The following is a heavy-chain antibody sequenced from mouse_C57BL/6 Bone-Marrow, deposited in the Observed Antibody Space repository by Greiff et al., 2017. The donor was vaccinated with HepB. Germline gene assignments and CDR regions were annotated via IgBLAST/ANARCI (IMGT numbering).Heavy chain of an antibody. CDR1: YTFSRRVH. Sequence: QVQLQQSGPELARPWASVKISCQAFYTFSRRVHFAIRDTNYWMQWVKQRPGQGLEWIGAIYPGNGDTSYNQKFKGKATLTADKSSSTAYMQLSSLTSEDSAVYYCAWWVNFPYWYFDVWGTGTTVTVSS. CDR2: GQGLEWIG. J-gene: IGHJ1*03. V-gene: IGHV1-87*01. D-gene: IGHD1-1*02. CDR3: SEDSAVYYCAWWVNFPYWYFDV.